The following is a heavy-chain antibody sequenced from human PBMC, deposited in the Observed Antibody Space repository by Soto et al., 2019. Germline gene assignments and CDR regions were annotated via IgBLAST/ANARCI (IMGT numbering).Heavy chain of an antibody. CDR3: ATLSGTDDY. D-gene: IGHD1-1*01. V-gene: IGHV4-39*01. Sequence: QLQLQESGPGLVKPSETLSLTCTVSGGSITSSSYYWGWVYQPPGKGLEWIGSIYYSGRTYYNPSIKGRVTISLDTSKHRSSLKLSSVADAGTAVYYCATLSGTDDYWGQGTLVTVSS. CDR2: IYYSGRT. CDR1: GGSITSSSYY. J-gene: IGHJ4*02.